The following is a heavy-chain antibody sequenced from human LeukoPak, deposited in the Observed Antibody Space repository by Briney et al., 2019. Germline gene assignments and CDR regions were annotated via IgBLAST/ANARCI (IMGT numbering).Heavy chain of an antibody. V-gene: IGHV1-2*06. Sequence: GASVKVSCKPSGYTFTGYYMHWVRQAPGQGLEWMGRINPNSGGTNYAQKFQGKVTMTRDTSISTAYMELSRLRSDDTAVYYCARGDSSSWYGDLDYWGQGTLVTVSS. J-gene: IGHJ4*02. CDR2: INPNSGGT. D-gene: IGHD6-13*01. CDR3: ARGDSSSWYGDLDY. CDR1: GYTFTGYY.